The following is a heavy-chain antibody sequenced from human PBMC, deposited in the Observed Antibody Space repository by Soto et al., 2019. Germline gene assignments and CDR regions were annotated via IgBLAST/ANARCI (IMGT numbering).Heavy chain of an antibody. J-gene: IGHJ6*02. CDR1: GFTFSSYA. V-gene: IGHV3-23*01. CDR2: VSGSGAGT. CDR3: AKIRDSYGMDV. Sequence: GGSLRLSCAASGFTFSSYAMSWVRQAPGKGLEWVSSVSGSGAGTYYADSVKGRFTISRDISKNTLYLQMNSLRADDTAVYYCAKIRDSYGMDVWGQGTTVTSP.